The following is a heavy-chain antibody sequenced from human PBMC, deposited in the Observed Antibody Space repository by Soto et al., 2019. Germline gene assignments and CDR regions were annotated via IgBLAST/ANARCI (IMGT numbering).Heavy chain of an antibody. V-gene: IGHV3-23*01. CDR3: AKESAHDFWSGYGNDAFDI. CDR2: ISGSGGST. Sequence: EVQLLESGGGLVQPGGSLRLSCAASGFTFSSYAMSWVRQAPGKGLEWVSAISGSGGSTYYADSVKGRFTISRDNSKNTLYLQMNSLRAEDTAVYYCAKESAHDFWSGYGNDAFDIWGQGTMVTVSS. D-gene: IGHD3-3*01. J-gene: IGHJ3*02. CDR1: GFTFSSYA.